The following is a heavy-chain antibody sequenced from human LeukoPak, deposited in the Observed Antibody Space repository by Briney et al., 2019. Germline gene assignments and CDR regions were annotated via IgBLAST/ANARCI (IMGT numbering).Heavy chain of an antibody. CDR3: ARESYDSSGYYLDY. CDR1: GGSISSYY. Sequence: PSETLSLTCTVPGGSISSYYGIWIRHPPGKGLECIGYIYYSGSTNYNPSLKSRVTISVDTSKNQFSLNLSSVTAADTAVYYCARESYDSSGYYLDYWGQGTLVTVSS. V-gene: IGHV4-59*01. J-gene: IGHJ4*02. CDR2: IYYSGST. D-gene: IGHD3-22*01.